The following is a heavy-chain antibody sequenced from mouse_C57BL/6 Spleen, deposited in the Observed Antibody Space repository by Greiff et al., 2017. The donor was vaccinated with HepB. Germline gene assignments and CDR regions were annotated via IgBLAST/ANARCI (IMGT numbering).Heavy chain of an antibody. CDR2: IDPSDSYT. J-gene: IGHJ1*03. Sequence: QVQLQQPGAELVRPGTSVKLSCKASGYTFTSYWMHWVKQRPGQGLEWIGVIDPSDSYTNYNQKFKGKATMTVDTSSSTAYMQRSSLTSEDSAVYCCARAGHLSYFDVWGTGTTVTVSS. D-gene: IGHD3-2*02. CDR1: GYTFTSYW. V-gene: IGHV1-59*01. CDR3: ARAGHLSYFDV.